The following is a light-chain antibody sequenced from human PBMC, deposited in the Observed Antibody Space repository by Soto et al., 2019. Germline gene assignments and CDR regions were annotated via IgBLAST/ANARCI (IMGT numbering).Light chain of an antibody. CDR1: SSDVGGYKY. J-gene: IGLJ1*01. V-gene: IGLV2-14*01. Sequence: QSALTQPASVSESPGQSITIACTGSSSDVGGYKYVSGYQQHPGKAPKLLIYDVTNRPSGVSNRFSGSKSGYTASLTISGLQSEDEADYYCSSYTSFKTLVFGTGTKLTVL. CDR3: SSYTSFKTLV. CDR2: DVT.